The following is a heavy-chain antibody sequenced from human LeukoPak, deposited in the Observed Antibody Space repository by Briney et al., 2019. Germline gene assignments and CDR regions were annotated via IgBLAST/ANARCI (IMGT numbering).Heavy chain of an antibody. CDR3: ARGGGLDV. V-gene: IGHV3-7*03. CDR1: GFTFSSYW. CDR2: INHNGDVN. Sequence: GGSLRLSCAASGFTFSSYWMNWARQAPGKGLEWVASINHNGDVNYYVDSVKGRFTISRDNAKNSLYLQMSNLRAEDTAVYFCARGGGLDVWGQGATVTVSS. D-gene: IGHD3-16*01. J-gene: IGHJ6*02.